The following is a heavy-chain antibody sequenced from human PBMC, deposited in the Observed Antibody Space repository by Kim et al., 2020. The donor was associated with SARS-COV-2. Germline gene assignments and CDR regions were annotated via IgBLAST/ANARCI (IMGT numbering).Heavy chain of an antibody. J-gene: IGHJ6*02. D-gene: IGHD4-17*01. CDR3: ARAETVTTWAYYYGMDV. V-gene: IGHV3-48*02. CDR2: ISSSSSTI. Sequence: GGSLRLSCAASGFTFSSYSMNWVRQAPGKGLEWVSYISSSSSTIYYADSVKGRFTISRDNAKNSLYLQMNSLRDEDTAVYYCARAETVTTWAYYYGMDVWGQGTTVTVSS. CDR1: GFTFSSYS.